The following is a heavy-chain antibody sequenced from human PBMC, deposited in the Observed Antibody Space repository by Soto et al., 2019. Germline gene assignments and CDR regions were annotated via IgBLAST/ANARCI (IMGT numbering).Heavy chain of an antibody. CDR3: AGGSSKSWFDP. CDR2: IYYSGST. D-gene: IGHD6-6*01. CDR1: NGSISSSGYY. Sequence: TLSLTCNVSNGSISSSGYYWSWIRQHPGQGLEWIGYIYYSGSTYYNPSLKSRVTISVDTSKNQFSLKLGSVTAADTAIYYCAGGSSKSWFDPWGQGTLVTVS. V-gene: IGHV4-31*03. J-gene: IGHJ5*02.